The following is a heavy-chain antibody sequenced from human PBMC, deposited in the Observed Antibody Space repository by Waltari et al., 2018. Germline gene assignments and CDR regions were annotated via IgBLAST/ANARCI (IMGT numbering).Heavy chain of an antibody. CDR3: ARSRNRCSSTSCPNRGFDY. Sequence: QVQLQQWGAGLLKPSETLSLTCAVYGWSLSGYYWMWNRQPTGKGPEWIGEINHSGSTNYNPSLKSRVTISVDTSKNQFSLKLSSVTAADTAVYYCARSRNRCSSTSCPNRGFDYWGQGTLVTVSS. V-gene: IGHV4-34*01. J-gene: IGHJ4*02. D-gene: IGHD2-2*01. CDR2: INHSGST. CDR1: GWSLSGYY.